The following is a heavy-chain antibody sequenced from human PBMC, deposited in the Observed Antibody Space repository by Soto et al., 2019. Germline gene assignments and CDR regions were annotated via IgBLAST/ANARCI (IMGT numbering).Heavy chain of an antibody. CDR1: GGSISSSSFY. CDR2: IYYSGST. CDR3: ARNKVRGSWSYFDY. Sequence: SETLSLTCAVSGGSISSSSFYWSWIRQPPGKGLEWIGYIYYSGSTSYNPSLTSRVTISVDTSKNQFSVKLTSVTAADTAVYYCARNKVRGSWSYFDYWGQGTLVTVSS. J-gene: IGHJ4*02. D-gene: IGHD6-13*01. V-gene: IGHV4-61*05.